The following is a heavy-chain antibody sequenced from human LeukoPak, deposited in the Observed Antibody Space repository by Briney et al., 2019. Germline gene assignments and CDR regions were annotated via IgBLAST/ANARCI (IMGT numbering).Heavy chain of an antibody. J-gene: IGHJ4*02. CDR3: AREDVDTAMVYFDY. CDR1: GFTFSSYS. V-gene: IGHV3-21*01. CDR2: ISSSSSYI. D-gene: IGHD5-18*01. Sequence: GGSLRLSCAASGFTFSSYSMNWVRQAPGKGLEWVSSISSSSSYIYYADSVKGRFTISRDNAKNSLYLQMNSLRAEDTAVYYCAREDVDTAMVYFDYWGQGTLVTVSS.